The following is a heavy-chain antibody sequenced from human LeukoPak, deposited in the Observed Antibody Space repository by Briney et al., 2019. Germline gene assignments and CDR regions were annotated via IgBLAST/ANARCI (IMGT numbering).Heavy chain of an antibody. CDR1: GYTFTDSF. V-gene: IGHV1-2*02. J-gene: IGHJ5*02. CDR2: TNPNSGGT. D-gene: IGHD3-10*01. Sequence: ASVKVSCKASGYTFTDSFIHWVRQAPGQGLEWMGLTNPNSGGTKYAQKFQGRVTMTRDTSISTAYMELSRLGSDDTAVYYCARDGSGNWFDPWGQGTLVTVSS. CDR3: ARDGSGNWFDP.